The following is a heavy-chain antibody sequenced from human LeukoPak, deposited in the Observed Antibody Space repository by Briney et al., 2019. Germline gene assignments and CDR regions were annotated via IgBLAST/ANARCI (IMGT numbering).Heavy chain of an antibody. J-gene: IGHJ3*02. V-gene: IGHV3-33*06. CDR2: IWYDGSNK. CDR3: AKSRRELMSDDAFDI. CDR1: GFTFSSYG. Sequence: GGSLRLSCEASGFTFSSYGMHWVRQAPGKGLEWVAVIWYDGSNKYYADSVKGRFTISRDNSKNTLYLQMNSLTAEDTAVYYCAKSRRELMSDDAFDIWGQGTMVTVSS. D-gene: IGHD1-26*01.